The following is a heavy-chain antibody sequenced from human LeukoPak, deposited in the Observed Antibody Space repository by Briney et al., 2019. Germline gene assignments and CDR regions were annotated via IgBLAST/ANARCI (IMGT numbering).Heavy chain of an antibody. CDR1: GGSIGTYY. CDR3: ARHRSTRDYYGKNDAFDI. CDR2: INYSGTT. V-gene: IGHV4-59*08. J-gene: IGHJ3*02. D-gene: IGHD3-10*01. Sequence: SETLSLTCTVSGGSIGTYYWSWIRQPPGKGLEWIGYINYSGTTYYNPSLKSRLTISVDTSKSQFSLRLSSVTAADTAMYYCARHRSTRDYYGKNDAFDIWGQGTKVTVSS.